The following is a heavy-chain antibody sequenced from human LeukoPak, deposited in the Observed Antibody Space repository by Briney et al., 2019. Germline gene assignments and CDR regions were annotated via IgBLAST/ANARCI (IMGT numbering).Heavy chain of an antibody. V-gene: IGHV4-39*01. CDR3: ARHSVPPEDYQGWFDP. D-gene: IGHD2-2*01. J-gene: IGHJ5*02. CDR2: IYYSGST. CDR1: GGSISSSSYY. Sequence: SETLSLTCTVSGGSISSSSYYWGWIRQPPGKGLEWIGSIYYSGSTYYNPSLKSRVTISVDTSKNQFSLKLSSVTAADTAVYYCARHSVPPEDYQGWFDPWGQGTLVTVSS.